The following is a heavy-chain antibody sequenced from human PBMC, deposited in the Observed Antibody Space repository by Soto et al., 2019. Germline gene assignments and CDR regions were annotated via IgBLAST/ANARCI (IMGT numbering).Heavy chain of an antibody. CDR2: INVYNGNT. D-gene: IGHD3-10*01. J-gene: IGHJ5*02. CDR3: ARGVGSGSYYNKHNWFDP. V-gene: IGHV1-18*01. CDR1: GYTFTNYG. Sequence: GASVKVSCKASGYTFTNYGISWVRQGPGQGLEWMGWINVYNGNTKYAQKVQGRVTMTTDTSTSTAYMELRSLRSDDTAVYYCARGVGSGSYYNKHNWFDPWSQGTLVTVSS.